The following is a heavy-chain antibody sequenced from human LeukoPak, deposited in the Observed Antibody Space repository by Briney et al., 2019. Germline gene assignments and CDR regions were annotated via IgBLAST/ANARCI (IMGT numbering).Heavy chain of an antibody. CDR2: INPKNAGT. Sequence: ASVKVSCKASGYTFTGHYMHWVRQAPGQGLEWMGWINPKNAGTNYAQKFQGRVTMTTDTSTSTAYMELRSLRSDDTAVYYCARDLPYSSSWESIDYWGQGTLVTVSS. J-gene: IGHJ4*02. D-gene: IGHD6-13*01. CDR3: ARDLPYSSSWESIDY. V-gene: IGHV1-2*02. CDR1: GYTFTGHY.